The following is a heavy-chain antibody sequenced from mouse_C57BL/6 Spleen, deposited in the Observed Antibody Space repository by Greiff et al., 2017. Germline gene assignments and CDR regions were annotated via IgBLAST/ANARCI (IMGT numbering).Heavy chain of an antibody. V-gene: IGHV1-62-2*01. CDR2: FYPGSGSI. CDR1: GYTFTEYT. CDR3: ARHEWNLYDGYYGAMDY. Sequence: QVQLQQSGAELVKPGASVKLSCKASGYTFTEYTIHWVKQRSGQGLEWIGWFYPGSGSIKYNEKFKDKATLTADKSAITVYMELSRLTSEDSAVYFCARHEWNLYDGYYGAMDYWGQGTSVTVSS. J-gene: IGHJ4*01. D-gene: IGHD2-3*01.